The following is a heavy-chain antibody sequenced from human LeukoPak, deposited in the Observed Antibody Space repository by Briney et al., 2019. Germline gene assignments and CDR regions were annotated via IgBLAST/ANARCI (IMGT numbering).Heavy chain of an antibody. CDR2: ISSSSSTI. CDR3: ARDGGVYCSGGSCYATPHFDY. D-gene: IGHD2-15*01. Sequence: GGSLRLSCAASGFTFSSYAMSWVRQAPGKGLEWVSAISSSSSTIYYADSVKGRFTISRDNAKNSLYLQMNSLRAEDTAVYYCARDGGVYCSGGSCYATPHFDYWGQGTLVTVSS. J-gene: IGHJ4*02. V-gene: IGHV3-48*04. CDR1: GFTFSSYA.